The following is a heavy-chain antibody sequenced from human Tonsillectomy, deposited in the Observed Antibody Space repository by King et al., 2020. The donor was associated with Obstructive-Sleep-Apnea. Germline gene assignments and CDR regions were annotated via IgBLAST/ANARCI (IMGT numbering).Heavy chain of an antibody. CDR2: IYSGGST. CDR1: GFTVSSNY. J-gene: IGHJ2*01. CDR3: ARDSNYYDSSGYRFDL. D-gene: IGHD3-22*01. V-gene: IGHV3-66*01. Sequence: EVQLVESGGGLVQPGGSLRLSCAASGFTVSSNYMSWVRQAPGKGLEWVSVIYSGGSTYYADSVKGRFTISRDNSKNTLYLQMNSLRAADTAVYYCARDSNYYDSSGYRFDLWGRGTLVTVSS.